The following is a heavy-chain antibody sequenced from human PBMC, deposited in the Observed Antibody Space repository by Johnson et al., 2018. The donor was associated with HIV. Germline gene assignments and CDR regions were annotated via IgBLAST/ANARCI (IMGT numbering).Heavy chain of an antibody. Sequence: VQLVESGGGVAQPGRSLRLSCAASGFTLSSYAIHWVRQAPGKGLEWVAVISYDGSNKYYADSVKGRFTISRDNSKNTVYLEMNSLRAEDTAVYYCARETYGGNSGAFEIWGQGTMVTVSS. D-gene: IGHD4-23*01. CDR3: ARETYGGNSGAFEI. CDR1: GFTLSSYA. CDR2: ISYDGSNK. J-gene: IGHJ3*02. V-gene: IGHV3-30-3*01.